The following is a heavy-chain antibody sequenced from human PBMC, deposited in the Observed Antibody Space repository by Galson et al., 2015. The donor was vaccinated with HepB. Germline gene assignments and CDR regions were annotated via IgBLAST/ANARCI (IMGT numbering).Heavy chain of an antibody. CDR3: ARRGPLPDNYYGMDV. CDR1: GYSFTTHW. D-gene: IGHD1-14*01. CDR2: IYPRGSDT. Sequence: QSGAEVKKPGESLTISCTGSGYSFTTHWIIWVRQMPGKGLEWVGLIYPRGSDTRYRPSFQGQVTISVDKSINTAYLQWSSLKASDSGMYFGARRGPLPDNYYGMDVWGQGTTVTVSS. V-gene: IGHV5-51*03. J-gene: IGHJ6*02.